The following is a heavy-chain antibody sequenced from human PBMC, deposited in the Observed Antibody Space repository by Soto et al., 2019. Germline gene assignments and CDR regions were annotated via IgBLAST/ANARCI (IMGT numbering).Heavy chain of an antibody. D-gene: IGHD4-17*01. CDR3: ARARYGDYRPSWFDP. CDR1: GGSISSGDYY. J-gene: IGHJ5*02. V-gene: IGHV4-30-4*01. CDR2: SYYSGST. Sequence: QVQLQESGPGLVKPSQTLSLTCTVSGGSISSGDYYWSWIRQPPGKGLEWIGYSYYSGSTYYNPSLKSRVTISVDTSKNQFSLKLSSVTAADTAVYYCARARYGDYRPSWFDPWGQGTLVTVSS.